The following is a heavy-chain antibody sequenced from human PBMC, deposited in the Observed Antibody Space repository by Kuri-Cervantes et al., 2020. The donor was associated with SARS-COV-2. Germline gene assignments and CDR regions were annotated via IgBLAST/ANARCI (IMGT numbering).Heavy chain of an antibody. CDR2: ISSGGDNI. Sequence: LSLTCTVSGGSISSSSYYWGWIRQPPGKGLEWISYISSGGDNIYYADSVKGRFTISRDNANDSLFLQMNSLRAEDTAVYYCTRTYMVRGVEFDYWGQGTLVTVSS. V-gene: IGHV3-11*04. J-gene: IGHJ4*02. D-gene: IGHD3-10*01. CDR1: GGSISSSSYY. CDR3: TRTYMVRGVEFDY.